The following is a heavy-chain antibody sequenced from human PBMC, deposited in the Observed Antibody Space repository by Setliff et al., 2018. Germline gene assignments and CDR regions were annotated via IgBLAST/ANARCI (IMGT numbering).Heavy chain of an antibody. Sequence: SETLSLTCTVSGASISNDYWSWIRQPPGKGLEWIGHVYDRGSITDYKPSLKSRLTMSVDTSRNQFSLNLGSVTAADTGVYYCARGRIAERPEAIDYWGQGTPVTVS. D-gene: IGHD6-6*01. J-gene: IGHJ4*02. V-gene: IGHV4-59*12. CDR2: VYDRGSIT. CDR3: ARGRIAERPEAIDY. CDR1: GASISNDY.